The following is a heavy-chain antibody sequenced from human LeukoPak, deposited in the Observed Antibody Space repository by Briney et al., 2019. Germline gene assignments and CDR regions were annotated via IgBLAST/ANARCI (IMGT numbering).Heavy chain of an antibody. J-gene: IGHJ4*02. V-gene: IGHV2-5*01. Sequence: ESGPTLVKPTQTLTLTCTFSGFSLSTNGVGVGWIRQPPGKALEWLALIYWNDDKRNRPSLKSRLSITKDTSKNQVVLTMTKMDPVDTATYYCALGSTVITSWDYWGQGTLVTVSS. CDR2: IYWNDDK. CDR3: ALGSTVITSWDY. CDR1: GFSLSTNGVG. D-gene: IGHD4-23*01.